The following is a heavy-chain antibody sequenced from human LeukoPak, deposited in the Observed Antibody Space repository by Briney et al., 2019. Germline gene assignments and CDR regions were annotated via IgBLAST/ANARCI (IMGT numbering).Heavy chain of an antibody. CDR1: GFTFSSYS. CDR2: ISSSNSYI. CDR3: ARDRIHAFDI. V-gene: IGHV3-21*06. Sequence: PGGSLRLSCAASGFTFSSYSMNWVRQAPGKGLEWVSSISSSNSYIYYADSVKGRFTISRDNAKNSLYLQMNSLRAEDTAVYYCARDRIHAFDIWGQGTMVTVSS. J-gene: IGHJ3*02.